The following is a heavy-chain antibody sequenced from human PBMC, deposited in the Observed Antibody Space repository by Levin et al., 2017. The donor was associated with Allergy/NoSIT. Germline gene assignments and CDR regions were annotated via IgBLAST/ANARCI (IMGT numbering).Heavy chain of an antibody. J-gene: IGHJ2*01. CDR1: GFTFSSYA. CDR3: AKVVLQGYCSSITCHMGRWYFDL. Sequence: AGESLKISCAASGFTFSSYAMSWVRQAPGKGLQWVSAISGSGGSTYYADSVKGRFTISRDNSKNTLYLQMNSLRVEDTAVYYCAKVVLQGYCSSITCHMGRWYFDLWGRGTLATISS. D-gene: IGHD2-2*01. V-gene: IGHV3-23*01. CDR2: ISGSGGST.